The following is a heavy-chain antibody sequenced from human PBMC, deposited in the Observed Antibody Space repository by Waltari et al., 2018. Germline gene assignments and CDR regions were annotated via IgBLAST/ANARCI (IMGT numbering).Heavy chain of an antibody. Sequence: QVQLQQWGAGLLKPSETLSLTCAVYGGSFSGYYWSWIRQPPGKGLEWIGEINHSGSTNYNPSLKSRVTISVDTSKNQFSLKLSSVTAADTAVYYCARRERGAAAGTSLYWGQGTLVTVSS. CDR1: GGSFSGYY. D-gene: IGHD6-13*01. CDR2: INHSGST. V-gene: IGHV4-34*01. CDR3: ARRERGAAAGTSLY. J-gene: IGHJ4*02.